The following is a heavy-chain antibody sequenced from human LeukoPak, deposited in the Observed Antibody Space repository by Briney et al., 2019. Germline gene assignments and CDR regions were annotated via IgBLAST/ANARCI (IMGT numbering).Heavy chain of an antibody. CDR1: GFTFSTYW. CDR2: INQDGSEK. J-gene: IGHJ6*03. V-gene: IGHV3-7*01. D-gene: IGHD3-10*01. CDR3: AKLIMVRGAPRLYYYYMDV. Sequence: GGSLRLSCAASGFTFSTYWMSWVRQAPGKALEWVANINQDGSEKYYVDSVKGRFTTSRDNAKNSLYLEMNRLRAEDSAIYYCAKLIMVRGAPRLYYYYMDVWGKGTTVTISS.